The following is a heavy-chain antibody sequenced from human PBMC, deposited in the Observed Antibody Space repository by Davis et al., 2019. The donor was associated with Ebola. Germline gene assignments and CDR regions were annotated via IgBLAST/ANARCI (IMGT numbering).Heavy chain of an antibody. J-gene: IGHJ4*02. CDR3: ARDRVYSSSWYRLGY. CDR1: GGTFSSYA. D-gene: IGHD6-13*01. V-gene: IGHV1-69*13. CDR2: IIPIFGTA. Sequence: SVKVSCKASGGTFSSYAISWVRQAPGQGLEWMGGIIPIFGTANYAQKFQGRVTITADESTSTAYMELSSLRSEDTAVYYCARDRVYSSSWYRLGYWGQGTLVTVSS.